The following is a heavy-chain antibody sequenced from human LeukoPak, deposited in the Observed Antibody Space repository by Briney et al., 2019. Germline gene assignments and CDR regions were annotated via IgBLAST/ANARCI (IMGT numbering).Heavy chain of an antibody. V-gene: IGHV3-66*02. J-gene: IGHJ4*02. Sequence: GGSLRLSCAASGFIVNRNYMNWVRQVPGKGLEWVSVIYSDGSTHYADSVQGRFIISRDNSKNTVGLQMNDLRTEDTAVYYCARSWDARLNFDYWGQGTLVTVSS. D-gene: IGHD1-26*01. CDR1: GFIVNRNY. CDR3: ARSWDARLNFDY. CDR2: IYSDGST.